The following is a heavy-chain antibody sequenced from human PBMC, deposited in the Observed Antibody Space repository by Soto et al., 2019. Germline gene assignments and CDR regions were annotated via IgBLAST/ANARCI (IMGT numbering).Heavy chain of an antibody. CDR3: ARVVFVDTAMVMDRHFDY. CDR2: INHSGST. CDR1: GGSFSGYY. D-gene: IGHD5-18*01. V-gene: IGHV4-34*01. J-gene: IGHJ4*02. Sequence: QVQLQQWGAGLLKPSETLSLTCAVYGGSFSGYYWSWIRQPPGKGLEWIGEINHSGSTNHHPSLKSRVTISVDTSKNQFSLKLSSVTAADTAVYYCARVVFVDTAMVMDRHFDYWGQGTLVTVSS.